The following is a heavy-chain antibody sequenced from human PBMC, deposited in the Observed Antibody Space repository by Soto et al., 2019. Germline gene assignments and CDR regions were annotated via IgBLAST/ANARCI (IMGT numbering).Heavy chain of an antibody. V-gene: IGHV1-18*01. CDR2: ISAYNGNT. CDR3: AREHRITMVRGVIITWFDY. D-gene: IGHD3-10*01. J-gene: IGHJ4*02. Sequence: QVQLVQSGAEVKKPGASVKVSCKASGYAFTSYGISWVRQAPGQGLERMGWISAYNGNTNYAPKHQGRVTMTTDTSTSTAYMERRSLRSDDTAVYYCAREHRITMVRGVIITWFDYWGQGTLVTVSS. CDR1: GYAFTSYG.